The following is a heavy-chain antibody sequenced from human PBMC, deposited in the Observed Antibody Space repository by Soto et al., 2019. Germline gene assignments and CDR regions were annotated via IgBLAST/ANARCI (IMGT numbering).Heavy chain of an antibody. J-gene: IGHJ5*02. CDR1: TSRY. CDR2: INPSGGST. CDR3: ARGCGGICYVVSWFEP. Sequence: TSRYRHSVHHYNRHGLELIGIINPSGGSTSYAKNFQGRVTMTRDTSTSTVYMELSSLRSEDTAVYYCARGCGGICYVVSWFEPRVKRTLVPVFS. D-gene: IGHD2-15*01. V-gene: IGHV1-46*03.